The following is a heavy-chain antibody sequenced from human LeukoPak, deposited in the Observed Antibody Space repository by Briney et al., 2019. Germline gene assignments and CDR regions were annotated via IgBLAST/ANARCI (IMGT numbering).Heavy chain of an antibody. CDR1: GFTFSSYE. V-gene: IGHV3-48*03. CDR3: ARVSNDYGGPLDY. CDR2: ISSSGSTI. D-gene: IGHD4/OR15-4a*01. Sequence: GGSLRLSCAASGFTFSSYEMNWVRQAPGKGLEWVSYISSSGSTIYYADSVKGRFTISRDNAKNSLYVQMNSLRAEDTAVYYCARVSNDYGGPLDYWGQGTLVTVSS. J-gene: IGHJ4*02.